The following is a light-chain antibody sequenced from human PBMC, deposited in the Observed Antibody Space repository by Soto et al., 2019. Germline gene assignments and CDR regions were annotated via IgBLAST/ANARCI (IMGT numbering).Light chain of an antibody. CDR3: QQYHSFYIT. V-gene: IGKV3-15*01. CDR2: DAS. J-gene: IGKJ5*01. CDR1: QTIDNT. Sequence: EIVMTQSPATLYLSSGERATLSCRASQTIDNTLAWYQRKPGQAPRLLIYDASTRATGVPARFSGSGSGTDFTLTISSLQSDDFATYYCQQYHSFYITLGQGTRMEIK.